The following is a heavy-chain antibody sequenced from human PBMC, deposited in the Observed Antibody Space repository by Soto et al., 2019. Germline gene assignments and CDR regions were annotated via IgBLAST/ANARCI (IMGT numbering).Heavy chain of an antibody. CDR1: GFTFSSYW. J-gene: IGHJ4*02. CDR3: ARGLTGTTTVTTGY. Sequence: GGSLRLSCAASGFTFSSYWMHWVRQAPGKGLVWVSRIKSDGSSTSYADSVKGRFTISRDNAKNTLYLQMNSLRAEDTAVYYCARGLTGTTTVTTGYWGQGTLVTVSS. D-gene: IGHD4-17*01. V-gene: IGHV3-74*01. CDR2: IKSDGSST.